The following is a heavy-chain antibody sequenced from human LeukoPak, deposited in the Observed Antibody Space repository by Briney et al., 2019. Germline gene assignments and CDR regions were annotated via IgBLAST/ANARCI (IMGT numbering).Heavy chain of an antibody. CDR1: GFTVRSNS. CDR3: ARRAGAYSHPYDY. Sequence: GGSLRLSCTVSGFTVRSNSWSGVRQAPGKGLEWVSFIYSDNTHYSDSVKGRFTISRDNSKNTLYLQMNSLRAEDTAVYYCARRAGAYSHPYDYWGQGTLVTVSS. CDR2: IYSDNT. V-gene: IGHV3-53*01. J-gene: IGHJ4*02. D-gene: IGHD4/OR15-4a*01.